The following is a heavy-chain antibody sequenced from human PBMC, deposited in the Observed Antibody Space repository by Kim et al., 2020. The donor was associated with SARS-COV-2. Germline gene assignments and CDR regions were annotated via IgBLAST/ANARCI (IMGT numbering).Heavy chain of an antibody. V-gene: IGHV4-34*01. D-gene: IGHD1-26*01. J-gene: IGHJ5*02. CDR1: GGSFSGNY. CDR3: ARGLLGGAAS. Sequence: ETLSLTCTVYGGSFSGNYWSWIRQPPLKGLEWIGEVDRSGNTNYSPSLKSRVTISVDASKNQFSLQLTSVTAADTAVYYCARGLLGGAASWGQGTLVTVSS. CDR2: VDRSGNT.